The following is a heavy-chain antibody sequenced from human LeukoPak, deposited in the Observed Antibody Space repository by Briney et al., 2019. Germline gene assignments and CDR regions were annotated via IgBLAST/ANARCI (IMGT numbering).Heavy chain of an antibody. CDR3: ARGGNYYDSSPLDY. CDR2: IYYSGST. D-gene: IGHD3-22*01. J-gene: IGHJ4*02. CDR1: GGSISSYY. Sequence: SETLSLTCTVSGGSISSYYWSWIRQPPGKGLEWIGYIYYSGSTNYNPSLKSRVTISVDTSKNQFSLKLSSVTAADTAVYYCARGGNYYDSSPLDYWGQGTLVTVSS. V-gene: IGHV4-59*01.